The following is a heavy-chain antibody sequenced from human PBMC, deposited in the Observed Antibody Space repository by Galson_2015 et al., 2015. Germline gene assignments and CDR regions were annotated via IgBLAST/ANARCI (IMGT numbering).Heavy chain of an antibody. D-gene: IGHD3-10*02. CDR2: ISGDGGTT. Sequence: SLRLSCAASGFTFSSYTMSWVRQAPGKGLEWVSVISGDGGTTYYADSVKGRFTISRDNFKNTLYLAMNSLRAEDTAVYYCAKMLWSGYCRGSFFFDYWGHGTLVAGSS. CDR3: AKMLWSGYCRGSFFFDY. J-gene: IGHJ4*01. CDR1: GFTFSSYT. V-gene: IGHV3-23*01.